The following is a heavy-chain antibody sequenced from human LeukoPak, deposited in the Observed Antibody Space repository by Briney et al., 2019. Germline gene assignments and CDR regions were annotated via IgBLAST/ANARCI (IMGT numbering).Heavy chain of an antibody. CDR2: ISSSGTYI. Sequence: GGSLRLSCAASGFTFSNYAMSWVRQAPGKGLEWVSSISSSGTYIYYTDSVKGRFTISRDNAKNLLYLQMNSLRAEDTALYYCARGSGSYYNGDYWGQGTLVTVSS. CDR1: GFTFSNYA. V-gene: IGHV3-21*06. J-gene: IGHJ4*02. D-gene: IGHD3-10*01. CDR3: ARGSGSYYNGDY.